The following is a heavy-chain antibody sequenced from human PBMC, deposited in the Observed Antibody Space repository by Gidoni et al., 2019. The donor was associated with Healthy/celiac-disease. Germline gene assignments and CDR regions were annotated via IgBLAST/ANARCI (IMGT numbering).Heavy chain of an antibody. Sequence: QVQLVQSGAEVEKPGASLKVSCNASGYTFTSYYMHWVRQAPGQGLEWMGIINPSGGSTSYAQKLQGRVTMTRDTSTSTVYMELSSLRSEDTAVYYCAREYGSGWYYFDYWGQGTLVTVSS. D-gene: IGHD6-19*01. J-gene: IGHJ4*02. CDR3: AREYGSGWYYFDY. CDR1: GYTFTSYY. CDR2: INPSGGST. V-gene: IGHV1-46*01.